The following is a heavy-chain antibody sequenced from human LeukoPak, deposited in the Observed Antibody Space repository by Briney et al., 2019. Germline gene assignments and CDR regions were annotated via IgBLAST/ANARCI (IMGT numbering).Heavy chain of an antibody. CDR3: ARDPQGYYYGSGSYSNWFDP. J-gene: IGHJ5*02. Sequence: PSETLSLTCTVSGYSISSGYYWGWIRQPPGKGLERIGSIYHSGSTYYNPSLKSRVTISVDTSKNQFSLKLSSVTAADTAVYYCARDPQGYYYGSGSYSNWFDPWGQGTLVTVSS. CDR1: GYSISSGYY. CDR2: IYHSGST. D-gene: IGHD3-10*01. V-gene: IGHV4-38-2*02.